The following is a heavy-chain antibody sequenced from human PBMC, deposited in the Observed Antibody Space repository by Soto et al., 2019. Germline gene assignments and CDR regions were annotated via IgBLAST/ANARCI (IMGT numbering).Heavy chain of an antibody. CDR3: ARDLVVVDARGWFDP. CDR2: INHSGST. D-gene: IGHD2-15*01. J-gene: IGHJ5*02. Sequence: LSLTCAVYGGSFSGYYWSWIRQPPGKGLEWIGEINHSGSTNYNPSLKSRVTISVDTSKNQFSLKLSSVTAADTAVYYCARDLVVVDARGWFDPWGQGTLVTVSS. V-gene: IGHV4-34*01. CDR1: GGSFSGYY.